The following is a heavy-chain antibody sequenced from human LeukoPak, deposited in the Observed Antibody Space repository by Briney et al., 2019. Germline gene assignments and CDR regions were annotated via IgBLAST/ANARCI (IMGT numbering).Heavy chain of an antibody. J-gene: IGHJ4*02. CDR3: AKAEGFYDSSGYYPY. D-gene: IGHD3-22*01. V-gene: IGHV3-30*02. CDR2: IRYDGSNK. Sequence: PGGSLRLSCAASGFTFSSYGMHWVRQAPGKGLEWVAFIRYDGSNKYYADSVKGRFTISRDNSKNTLYLQMNSLRAEDTAVYYCAKAEGFYDSSGYYPYWGQGTLVTVSS. CDR1: GFTFSSYG.